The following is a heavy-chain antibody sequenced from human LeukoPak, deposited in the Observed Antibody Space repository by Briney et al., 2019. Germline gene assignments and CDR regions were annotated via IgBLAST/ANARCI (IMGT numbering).Heavy chain of an antibody. V-gene: IGHV4-31*03. Sequence: PSETLSLTCSVSGASISSGGYYWRWIRQHPGKGLEWIGYMYYSGSTYYNPSLTSRVTIPVDTSKNQFSLNLSSVTAADTAVYYCARVRSVAAAGREDYYYGIDVWGQGTTVTVSS. D-gene: IGHD6-13*01. CDR1: GASISSGGYY. CDR2: MYYSGST. J-gene: IGHJ6*02. CDR3: ARVRSVAAAGREDYYYGIDV.